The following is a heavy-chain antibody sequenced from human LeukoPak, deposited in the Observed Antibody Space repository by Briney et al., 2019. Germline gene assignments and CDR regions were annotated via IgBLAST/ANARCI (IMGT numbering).Heavy chain of an antibody. D-gene: IGHD6-19*01. CDR3: ARVRATAVAAPDY. V-gene: IGHV1-69*04. Sequence: GASVKVSCKASGGTFSSYAISWVRQAPGQGLEWMGRIIPILGIANYAQKFQGRVTITADKSTSTAYMELRSLRSEDTAVYYCARVRATAVAAPDYWGQGTLVTVSS. J-gene: IGHJ4*02. CDR1: GGTFSSYA. CDR2: IIPILGIA.